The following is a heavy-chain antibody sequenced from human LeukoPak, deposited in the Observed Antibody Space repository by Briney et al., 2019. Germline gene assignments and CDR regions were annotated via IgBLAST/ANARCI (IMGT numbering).Heavy chain of an antibody. V-gene: IGHV4-38-2*01. CDR2: IYGTGST. CDR3: ARYDSRGSASTRFDY. Sequence: SETLSLTCAVSGYSLGKNYYWGWIRQPPGKGLEWIGRIYGTGSTPYNPSLMNRVTMSVDTSKNHFSLKLTSVTAADTAVYYCARYDSRGSASTRFDYWGQGILVTISS. D-gene: IGHD3-16*01. CDR1: GYSLGKNYY. J-gene: IGHJ4*02.